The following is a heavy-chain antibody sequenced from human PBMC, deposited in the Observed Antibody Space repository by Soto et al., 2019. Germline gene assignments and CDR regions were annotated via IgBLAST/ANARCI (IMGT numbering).Heavy chain of an antibody. J-gene: IGHJ4*02. CDR3: AREHTPAYFYGSGSYYSY. CDR2: ISSSSSYI. D-gene: IGHD3-10*01. V-gene: IGHV3-21*01. CDR1: GFTFSSYS. Sequence: EVQLVESGGGLVKPGGSLRLSCAASGFTFSSYSMNWVRQAPGKGLEWVSSISSSSSYIYYADSVKGLFTISRDNAKNSLYLQMNSLRAEDTAVYYCAREHTPAYFYGSGSYYSYWGQGTLVTVSS.